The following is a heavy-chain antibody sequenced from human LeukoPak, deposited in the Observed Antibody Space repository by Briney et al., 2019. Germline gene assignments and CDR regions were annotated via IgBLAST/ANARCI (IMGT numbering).Heavy chain of an antibody. V-gene: IGHV3-23*01. J-gene: IGHJ4*02. Sequence: GGSLRLSCAASEFTFSSYAMSWVRQAPGKGLEWVSGISGSGGSTYYADSVKGRFTISRDNSKNTLYLQMNSLRAADTAVYYCAIVWQGDYFDFWGQGTLVTVSS. CDR2: ISGSGGST. CDR1: EFTFSSYA. CDR3: AIVWQGDYFDF.